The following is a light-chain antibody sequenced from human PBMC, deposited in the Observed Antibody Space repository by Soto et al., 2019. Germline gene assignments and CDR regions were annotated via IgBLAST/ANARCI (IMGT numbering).Light chain of an antibody. Sequence: DIQMTQSPSSVSASVGDRVTVTCRASQGINSWVVWYQQKPGKAPKLLIYGASSLQSGVPSRFSGSGSGTDFTLTISSLQPEDFATYYCQQANSFPSTFGGGTRVEIK. CDR1: QGINSW. CDR2: GAS. V-gene: IGKV1D-12*01. CDR3: QQANSFPST. J-gene: IGKJ4*01.